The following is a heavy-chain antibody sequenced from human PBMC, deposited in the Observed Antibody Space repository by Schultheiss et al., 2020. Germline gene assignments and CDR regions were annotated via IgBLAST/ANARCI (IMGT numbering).Heavy chain of an antibody. J-gene: IGHJ6*02. Sequence: SATLSLTCTVSGGSISSYYWSWIRQPPGKGLEWIGYIYYSGSTNYNPSLKSRVTISVDTSKNQFSLKLSSVTAADTAVYYCARDRNYYGMDVWGQGTTVTVAS. V-gene: IGHV4-59*01. CDR2: IYYSGST. CDR1: GGSISSYY. CDR3: ARDRNYYGMDV.